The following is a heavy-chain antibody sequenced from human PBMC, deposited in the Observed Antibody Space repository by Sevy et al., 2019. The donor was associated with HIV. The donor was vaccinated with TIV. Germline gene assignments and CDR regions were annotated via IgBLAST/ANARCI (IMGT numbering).Heavy chain of an antibody. J-gene: IGHJ4*02. V-gene: IGHV4-34*01. CDR3: ARGPKPLRSDYGDYRGVGYYFDS. Sequence: SETLSLTCAVYGESFSNYYSSWIRLSPGKGLESIGEIDHSGRSDYNPSLKSRVTMSVDTSKNQFSLKLTSVTAADTAVYYCARGPKPLRSDYGDYRGVGYYFDSWGQGTLVTVSS. D-gene: IGHD4-17*01. CDR2: IDHSGRS. CDR1: GESFSNYY.